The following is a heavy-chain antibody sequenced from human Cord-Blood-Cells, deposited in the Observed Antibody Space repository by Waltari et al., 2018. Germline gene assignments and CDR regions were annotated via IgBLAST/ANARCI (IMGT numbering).Heavy chain of an antibody. Sequence: QVQLQESGPGLVKPSETLSLTCTVSGGSISSYYWRWIRQPPGKGLEWIGYIYYSGSTNYNPSLKSRVTISVDTSKNQFSLKLSSVTAADTAVYYCARLAAGYSGYDFDYWGQGTLVTVSS. D-gene: IGHD5-12*01. V-gene: IGHV4-59*01. CDR1: GGSISSYY. J-gene: IGHJ4*02. CDR3: ARLAAGYSGYDFDY. CDR2: IYYSGST.